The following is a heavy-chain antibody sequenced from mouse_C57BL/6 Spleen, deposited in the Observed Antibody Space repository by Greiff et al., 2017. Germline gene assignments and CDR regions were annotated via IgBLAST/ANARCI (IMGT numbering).Heavy chain of an antibody. J-gene: IGHJ2*01. CDR2: IDPNSGGT. V-gene: IGHV1-72*01. CDR1: GYTFTSYW. CDR3: AIITTVVATKGNFDY. Sequence: VQLQQPGAELVKPGASVKLSCKASGYTFTSYWMHWVKQRPGRGLEWIGRIDPNSGGTKYNEKFKSKATLTVDKPSSTAYMQLSSLTSEDSAVYYCAIITTVVATKGNFDYWGQGTTLTVSS. D-gene: IGHD1-1*01.